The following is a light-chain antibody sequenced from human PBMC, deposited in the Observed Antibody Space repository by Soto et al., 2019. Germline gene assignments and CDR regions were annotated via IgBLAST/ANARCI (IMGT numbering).Light chain of an antibody. V-gene: IGKV3-20*01. J-gene: IGKJ4*01. CDR1: QSVTSNS. Sequence: EFVLTQSPGTLSLSPGERATVSCRASQSVTSNSLAWYQQIPGQAPRLLNYDVSRRATGIPDRFIGSGSGTDSTLTISGLEAEVVAVYYCQHYGSSVTFGGGTKLEIK. CDR2: DVS. CDR3: QHYGSSVT.